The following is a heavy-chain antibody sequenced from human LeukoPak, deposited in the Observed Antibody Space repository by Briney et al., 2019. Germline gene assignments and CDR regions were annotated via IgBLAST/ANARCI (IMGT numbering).Heavy chain of an antibody. CDR1: GYTLTELS. CDR2: FDPEDGET. J-gene: IGHJ4*02. V-gene: IGHV1-24*01. CDR3: ATDPRFIGGSFAFDY. D-gene: IGHD1-26*01. Sequence: ASVKVSCKVSGYTLTELSMHWVRQAPGKGLEWMGGFDPEDGETIYAQKFQGRVTMTEDTSTDTAYMELSSLRSEDTAVYYCATDPRFIGGSFAFDYWGQGTLVTVSS.